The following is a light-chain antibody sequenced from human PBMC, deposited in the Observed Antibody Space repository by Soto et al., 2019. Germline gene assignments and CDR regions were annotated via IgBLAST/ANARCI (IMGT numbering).Light chain of an antibody. CDR1: QSVSSNY. CDR2: GAS. V-gene: IGKV3-20*01. J-gene: IGKJ1*01. CDR3: QQYDKYAWK. Sequence: LSFSPRGNAPLSRRASQSVSSNYLAWYQQKPGQAPRLLIYGASSRATGIPDRFSGSGSGTDFTLTISSLQPDDFATYYCQQYDKYAWKFGQVTKVDIK.